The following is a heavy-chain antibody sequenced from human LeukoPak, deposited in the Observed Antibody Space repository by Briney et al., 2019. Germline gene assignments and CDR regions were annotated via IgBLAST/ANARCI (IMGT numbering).Heavy chain of an antibody. D-gene: IGHD2-15*01. Sequence: TPSDTLSLTCAVSGGSISSSNWWSWVRQPPGKGLEWIGEIDHSGSTNYNPSLKSRVTISVDKSKNQFSLKLSSVTAADTAVYYCASKHARYCSGGSCYPDYWGQGTLVTVSS. V-gene: IGHV4-4*02. J-gene: IGHJ4*02. CDR2: IDHSGST. CDR1: GGSISSSNW. CDR3: ASKHARYCSGGSCYPDY.